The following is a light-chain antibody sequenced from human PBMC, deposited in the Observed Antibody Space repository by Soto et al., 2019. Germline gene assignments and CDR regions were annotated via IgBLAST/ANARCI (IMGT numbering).Light chain of an antibody. V-gene: IGKV3-20*01. Sequence: EVVMTQSPATLSVSPGERATLSCRASQRISSNLAWYQQKPGQAPRLLIYGASSRATGIPDRFSGSGSGTDFTLTISRLEPEDFAVYYCQQYGRSPWTFGQGTKVDI. CDR2: GAS. CDR3: QQYGRSPWT. J-gene: IGKJ1*01. CDR1: QRISSN.